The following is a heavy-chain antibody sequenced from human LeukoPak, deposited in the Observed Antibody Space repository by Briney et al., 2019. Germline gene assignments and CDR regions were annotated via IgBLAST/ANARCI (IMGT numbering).Heavy chain of an antibody. CDR1: GFTFSSYW. J-gene: IGHJ4*02. CDR3: ARDRPEYYYDSSGTDY. CDR2: IKQDGSEK. Sequence: PGGSLRLSCAASGFTFSSYWMSWVRQAPGKGLEWVANIKQDGSEKYYVDSVKGRFTISRDNAKNSLYLQMNSLRAEDTAVYYCARDRPEYYYDSSGTDYWGQGTLITVSS. D-gene: IGHD3-22*01. V-gene: IGHV3-7*01.